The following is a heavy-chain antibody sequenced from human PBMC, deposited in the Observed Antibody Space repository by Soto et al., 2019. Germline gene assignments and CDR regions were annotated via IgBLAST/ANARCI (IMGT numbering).Heavy chain of an antibody. CDR3: ARGVYDILTRYYYYGMDV. CDR2: IIPIFGTA. J-gene: IGHJ6*02. CDR1: GGTFSSYA. V-gene: IGHV1-69*01. Sequence: QVQLVQSGAEVKKPGSSVKVSCKASGGTFSSYAISWVRQAPGQGLEWMGGIIPIFGTANYAQKFQGRVTITADESTSTAYMELSSLRSEDTAVYYCARGVYDILTRYYYYGMDVWGQGTTVTVSS. D-gene: IGHD3-9*01.